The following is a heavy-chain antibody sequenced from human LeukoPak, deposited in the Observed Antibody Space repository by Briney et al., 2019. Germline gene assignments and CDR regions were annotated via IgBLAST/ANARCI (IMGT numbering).Heavy chain of an antibody. Sequence: AASVKVSCKASGYTFNGYYMHWVRQATGQGLEWMGWMNPNSGNTGYAQKFQGRVTMTRNTSISTAYMELSSLRSEDTAVYYCATAGVHKGGAFDIWGQGTMVTVSS. D-gene: IGHD1-26*01. CDR3: ATAGVHKGGAFDI. J-gene: IGHJ3*02. V-gene: IGHV1-8*02. CDR1: GYTFNGYY. CDR2: MNPNSGNT.